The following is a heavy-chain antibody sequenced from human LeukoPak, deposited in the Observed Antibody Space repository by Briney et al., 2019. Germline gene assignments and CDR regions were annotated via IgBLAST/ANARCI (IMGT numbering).Heavy chain of an antibody. V-gene: IGHV4-39*07. Sequence: SETLSLTCTVSGGSISSSSYYWGWIRQPPGKGLEWIGTIYYDGSTYYNPSLKSRLTISVDTSKNQFSLKLSSVTAADTAVYYCARVYDFWSAPFDYWGQGTLVTVSS. CDR1: GGSISSSSYY. D-gene: IGHD3-3*01. CDR2: IYYDGST. J-gene: IGHJ4*02. CDR3: ARVYDFWSAPFDY.